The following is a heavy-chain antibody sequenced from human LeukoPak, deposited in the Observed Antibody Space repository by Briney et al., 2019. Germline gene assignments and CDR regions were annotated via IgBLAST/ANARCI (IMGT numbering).Heavy chain of an antibody. CDR3: ARAPTNDYGDYYYYYYGMDV. CDR2: ISYDGSNK. Sequence: PGGSLRLSCAASGFTFSSYAMHWVRQAPGKGLEWVAVISYDGSNKYCADSVKGRFTISRDNSKNTLYLQMNSLRAEDTAVYYCARAPTNDYGDYYYYYYGMDVWGQGTTVTVSS. CDR1: GFTFSSYA. V-gene: IGHV3-30-3*01. D-gene: IGHD4-17*01. J-gene: IGHJ6*02.